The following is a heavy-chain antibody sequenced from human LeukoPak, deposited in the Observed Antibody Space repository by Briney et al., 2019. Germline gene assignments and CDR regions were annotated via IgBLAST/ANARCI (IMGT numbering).Heavy chain of an antibody. V-gene: IGHV3-30-3*01. Sequence: PGGSLRLSCAASGFTFSSYAMHWVRQAPGKGLEWVAVISYDGSNKYYADSVKGRFTISRDNSKNTLYLQMNSLRAEDTAVYYCAREPARPYYDILTGVGYWGQGTLVTVSS. CDR3: AREPARPYYDILTGVGY. D-gene: IGHD3-9*01. CDR1: GFTFSSYA. CDR2: ISYDGSNK. J-gene: IGHJ4*02.